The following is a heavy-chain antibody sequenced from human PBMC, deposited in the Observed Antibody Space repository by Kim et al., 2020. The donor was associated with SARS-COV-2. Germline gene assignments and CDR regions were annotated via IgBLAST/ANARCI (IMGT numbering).Heavy chain of an antibody. CDR3: ARAGVSSWYNYYYYGMDV. CDR2: IKQDGSEK. J-gene: IGHJ6*02. D-gene: IGHD6-13*01. V-gene: IGHV3-7*01. Sequence: GGSLRLSCAASGFTFSSYWTSWVRQAPGKGLEWVANIKQDGSEKYYVDSVKGRFTISRDNAKNSLYLQMNSLRAEDTAVYYCARAGVSSWYNYYYYGMDVWGQGTTVTVSS. CDR1: GFTFSSYW.